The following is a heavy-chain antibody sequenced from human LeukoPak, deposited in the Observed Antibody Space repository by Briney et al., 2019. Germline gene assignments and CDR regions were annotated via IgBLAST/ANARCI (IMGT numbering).Heavy chain of an antibody. J-gene: IGHJ4*02. D-gene: IGHD3-10*01. CDR2: IYSGGKT. CDR3: ARDRPGDGYFDY. V-gene: IGHV3-66*01. CDR1: GFTVSSND. Sequence: PGGSLRLSCAASGFTVSSNDMTWVRQTPGKELEWVSIIYSGGKTYYADSVKGRFTISRDNSKNTLYLQMNSLRAEDTAVFYCARDRPGDGYFDYWGQGTLVTVSS.